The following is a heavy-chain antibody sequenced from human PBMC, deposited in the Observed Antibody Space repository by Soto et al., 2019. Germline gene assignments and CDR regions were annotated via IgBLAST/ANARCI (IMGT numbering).Heavy chain of an antibody. V-gene: IGHV4-34*01. CDR3: AKNKVEMATFYHYHAMDV. J-gene: IGHJ6*02. D-gene: IGHD5-12*01. Sequence: SETLSLTCAVYGGSFSGYYWSWIRQPPGKGLEWIGEINHRGSTKYNPSLKSRVTISADTSKNQFSLKLSSVAAADTAVYYCAKNKVEMATFYHYHAMDVWGQGTTVTVSS. CDR1: GGSFSGYY. CDR2: INHRGST.